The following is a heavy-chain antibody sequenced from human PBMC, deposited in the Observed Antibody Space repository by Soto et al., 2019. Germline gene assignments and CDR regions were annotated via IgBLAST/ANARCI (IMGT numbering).Heavy chain of an antibody. CDR1: GYPFTSYG. D-gene: IGHD1-26*01. Sequence: ASVKVPCKASGYPFTSYGISWVRQAPGQGLEWMGWISAYNGNTNYAQKLQGRVTMTTDTSTSTAYMELRSLGSDDTAVYYCARDGPHSGSYRYGMDVWGQGTTVTVSS. CDR2: ISAYNGNT. CDR3: ARDGPHSGSYRYGMDV. V-gene: IGHV1-18*04. J-gene: IGHJ6*02.